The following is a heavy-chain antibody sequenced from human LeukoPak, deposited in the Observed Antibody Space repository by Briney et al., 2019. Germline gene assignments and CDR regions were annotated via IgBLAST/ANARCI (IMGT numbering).Heavy chain of an antibody. D-gene: IGHD1-26*01. J-gene: IGHJ3*02. CDR2: ISWNSGSI. CDR1: GFTFDDYG. Sequence: SLRLSCAASGFTFDDYGMSWVRQAPGKGLEWVSGISWNSGSIGYADSVKGRFTIPRDNAKNSLYLQMNSLRAEDTALYYCAKDRWELSSLRRNAFDIWGQGTMVTVSS. CDR3: AKDRWELSSLRRNAFDI. V-gene: IGHV3-9*01.